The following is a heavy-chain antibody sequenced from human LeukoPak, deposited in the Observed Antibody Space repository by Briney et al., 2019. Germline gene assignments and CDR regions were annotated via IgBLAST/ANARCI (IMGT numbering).Heavy chain of an antibody. CDR2: IDPSDSYT. CDR1: GYSFTSYW. J-gene: IGHJ4*02. V-gene: IGHV5-10-1*01. D-gene: IGHD5-18*01. CDR3: ARHVDTAMATFDY. Sequence: KRGESLQISCKGSGYSFTSYWISWVRQVPGKGLEWMGRIDPSDSYTNYSPSFQGHVTISADKSIHTAYLQWSSLKASDTAMYYCARHVDTAMATFDYWGQGTLVTVSS.